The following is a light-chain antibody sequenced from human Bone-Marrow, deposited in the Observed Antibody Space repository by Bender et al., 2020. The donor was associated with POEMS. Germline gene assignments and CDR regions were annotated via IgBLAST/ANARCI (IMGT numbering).Light chain of an antibody. V-gene: IGLV2-23*01. CDR2: EGT. J-gene: IGLJ3*02. CDR1: SSDVGSYDL. Sequence: HSALTQPASVSGSPGQSITISCTGTSSDVGSYDLVSWYQQHPGKAPKLIIYEGTKRPSGVPDRFSGSKSGNTASLTISGLQAEDEADFYCCSYADNSVWVFGGGTKLTVL. CDR3: CSYADNSVWV.